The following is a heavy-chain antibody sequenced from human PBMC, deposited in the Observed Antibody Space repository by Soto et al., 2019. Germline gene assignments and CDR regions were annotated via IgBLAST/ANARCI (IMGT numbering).Heavy chain of an antibody. CDR1: GLTFTDAW. J-gene: IGHJ4*02. CDR2: IKSKAAGGTA. D-gene: IGHD6-13*01. V-gene: IGHV3-15*07. Sequence: EVQLVESGGGLVTPGGSLRLSCAVTGLTFTDAWMNWMRQAPGKGPEWVGRIKSKAAGGTADYAAAVKDRFTMTRDDSKNMLYLQMNSLKSADTAAYYCSSGMAAGTYWGQGTLVTVSS. CDR3: SSGMAAGTY.